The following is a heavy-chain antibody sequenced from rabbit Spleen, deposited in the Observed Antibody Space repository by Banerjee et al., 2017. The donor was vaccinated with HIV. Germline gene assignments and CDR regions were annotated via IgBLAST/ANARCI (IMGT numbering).Heavy chain of an antibody. J-gene: IGHJ4*01. CDR1: GFSFNSYG. V-gene: IGHV1S47*01. CDR2: IDPIFGTT. CDR3: ARGVANGYGGDAGYGYYFSL. D-gene: IGHD6-1*01. Sequence: QEQLEESGGDLVKPEGSLTLTCTASGFSFNSYGVSWVRQAPGKGLEWIGYIDPIFGTTTYASWVNDRFTISRHNAQNTLYLQLDSLTVADTATYFCARGVANGYGGDAGYGYYFSLWGPGTLVTVS.